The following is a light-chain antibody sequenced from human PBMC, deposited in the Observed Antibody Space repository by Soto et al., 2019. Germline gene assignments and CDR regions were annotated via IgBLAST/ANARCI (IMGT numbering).Light chain of an antibody. V-gene: IGLV2-14*01. CDR2: EVS. Sequence: QSALTQPASVSGSPGQSITISCTGTSSDVGGYNYVSWYQQHPGKAPKVMIYEVSNRPSGVSNRFSGSKSGNTASLTISGLETEDEADYYCSSYTRSNTVVFGGGTKLTVL. J-gene: IGLJ2*01. CDR3: SSYTRSNTVV. CDR1: SSDVGGYNY.